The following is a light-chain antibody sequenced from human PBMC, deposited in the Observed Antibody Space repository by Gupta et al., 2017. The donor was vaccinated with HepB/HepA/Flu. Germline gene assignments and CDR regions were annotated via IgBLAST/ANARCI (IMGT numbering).Light chain of an antibody. CDR3: QQYDSVPRT. CDR1: QTGLYTYDRKNY. Sequence: DIVLTQSPESLAVSLGERATINCKSSQTGLYTYDRKNYLAWYQQKPGQPPKVLIYEASIRAAGVPDRFSGSGSGTDFTLTVSTLQAEDVAVYYCQQYDSVPRTFGQGTKLEI. J-gene: IGKJ1*01. CDR2: EAS. V-gene: IGKV4-1*01.